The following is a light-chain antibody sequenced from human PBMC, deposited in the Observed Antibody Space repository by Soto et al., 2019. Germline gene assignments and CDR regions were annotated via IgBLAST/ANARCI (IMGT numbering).Light chain of an antibody. Sequence: DIVLIQSPATLSLSPGERATLSCRASQSVSSYLAWYQQKPGQAPRLLIYDASNRATGIPARFSGSGSGTDFTLTISSLEPEDFAVYYCQQRSNWSWTFGQGTKVDI. CDR2: DAS. V-gene: IGKV3-11*01. CDR3: QQRSNWSWT. CDR1: QSVSSY. J-gene: IGKJ1*01.